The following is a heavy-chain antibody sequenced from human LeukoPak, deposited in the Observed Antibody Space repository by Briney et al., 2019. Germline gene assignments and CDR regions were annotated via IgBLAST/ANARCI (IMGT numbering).Heavy chain of an antibody. Sequence: SVKVSCKASGGTFISYAISWVRQTPGQGLEWRGGMIPIFGTANYAQKFQGRVTITTDESTSTAYMELSSLRSEDTAVYYCASSGAYYYYYYMDVWGKGTTVTVSS. CDR2: MIPIFGTA. D-gene: IGHD3-10*01. CDR1: GGTFISYA. V-gene: IGHV1-69*05. CDR3: ASSGAYYYYYYMDV. J-gene: IGHJ6*03.